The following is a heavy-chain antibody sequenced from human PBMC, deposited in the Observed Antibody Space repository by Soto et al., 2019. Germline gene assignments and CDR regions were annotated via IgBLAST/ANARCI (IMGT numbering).Heavy chain of an antibody. CDR2: IYYSGST. V-gene: IGHV4-59*08. Sequence: QVQLQESGPGLVKPSETLSLTCTVSGGSISSYYWSWIRQPPGKGLEWIGYIYYSGSTNYNPSLKSRVTISVDTSKNQFSLKLSSVTAEDTAVYYCARAKAPLYSSSWYWFDPWGQGTLVTVSS. CDR3: ARAKAPLYSSSWYWFDP. D-gene: IGHD6-13*01. J-gene: IGHJ5*02. CDR1: GGSISSYY.